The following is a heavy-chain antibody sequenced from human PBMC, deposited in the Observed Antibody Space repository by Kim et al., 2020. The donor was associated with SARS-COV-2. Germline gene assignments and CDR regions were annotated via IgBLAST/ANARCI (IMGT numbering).Heavy chain of an antibody. CDR1: GGSISSSSYY. CDR2: IYYSGST. D-gene: IGHD3-10*01. V-gene: IGHV4-39*01. Sequence: SETLSLTCTVSGGSISSSSYYWGWIRQPPGKGLEWIGSIYYSGSTYYNPSLKSRVTISVDTSKNQFSLKLSSVTAADTAVYYCARQAMVRGALDYWGQGTLVTVSS. CDR3: ARQAMVRGALDY. J-gene: IGHJ4*02.